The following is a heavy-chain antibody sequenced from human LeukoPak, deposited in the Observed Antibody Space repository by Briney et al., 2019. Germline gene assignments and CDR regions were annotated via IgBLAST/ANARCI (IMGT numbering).Heavy chain of an antibody. CDR2: VYTSGRT. CDR3: ARNGSGGRSGYYYQISAFDI. D-gene: IGHD3-22*01. CDR1: SGSIHSYY. V-gene: IGHV4-4*07. Sequence: SETLSLTCNVSSGSIHSYYWTWIRQPAGRGLEWIGRVYTSGRTIYNPSLKSRVTMSVDASKNLLSLKLSSVTAADTAVYYCARNGSGGRSGYYYQISAFDIWGQGTMVTVSS. J-gene: IGHJ3*02.